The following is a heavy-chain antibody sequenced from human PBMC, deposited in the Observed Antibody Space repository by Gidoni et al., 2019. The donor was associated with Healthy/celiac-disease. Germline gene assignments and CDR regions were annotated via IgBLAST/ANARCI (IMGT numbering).Heavy chain of an antibody. CDR1: GYRCTSYG. CDR3: ARDHDYYGSSGPYFFDY. Sequence: QVQLVQSGGEVKKPGASLKVSCKASGYRCTSYGVSWVRQAPGRGLEWVGWISPYNGKTNYAQNLQGRVTMTTDTSTTTAYLELRSLKSDDTAVYYCARDHDYYGSSGPYFFDYWGPGTEVTVSS. CDR2: ISPYNGKT. D-gene: IGHD3-22*01. V-gene: IGHV1-18*01. J-gene: IGHJ4*02.